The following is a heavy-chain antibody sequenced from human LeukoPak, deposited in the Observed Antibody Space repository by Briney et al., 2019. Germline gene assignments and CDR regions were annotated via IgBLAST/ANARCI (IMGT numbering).Heavy chain of an antibody. J-gene: IGHJ6*03. CDR2: IKQDGSEK. D-gene: IGHD3-3*01. CDR3: ARGMGSGYPPRYSYYMDV. CDR1: GFTFSTYW. V-gene: IGHV3-7*01. Sequence: PGGSLRLSCAASGFTFSTYWMSWVRQAPGKGLEWVANIKQDGSEKYYVDSVKGRFTISRDNAKNSLYLQMNSLRAEDTAVYYCARGMGSGYPPRYSYYMDVWGKGTTVTVSS.